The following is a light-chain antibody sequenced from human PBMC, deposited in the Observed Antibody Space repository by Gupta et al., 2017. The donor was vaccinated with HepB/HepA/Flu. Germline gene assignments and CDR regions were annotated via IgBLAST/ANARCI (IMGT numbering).Light chain of an antibody. V-gene: IGLV2-11*01. Sequence: QSALTQPRSVSGSPGQSVTISCTGTSSDVGGYDFVSWYQHHPGKAPKFLIYDVSKLPSGVPDRFFCSKFVNTAPLTISGLPAEDEAYYYCCSYSGTNTHYLLGTGTKVTVL. CDR3: CSYSGTNTHYL. CDR1: SSDVGGYDF. CDR2: DVS. J-gene: IGLJ1*01.